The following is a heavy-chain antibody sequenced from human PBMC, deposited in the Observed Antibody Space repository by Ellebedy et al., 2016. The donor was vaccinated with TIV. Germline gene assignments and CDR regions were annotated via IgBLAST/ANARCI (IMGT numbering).Heavy chain of an antibody. J-gene: IGHJ4*02. CDR3: ATRPGFAAGGSGY. CDR1: GFTVNHNY. CDR2: IYSCRST. Sequence: PGGSLSLSCAASGFTVNHNYMRWIRQAPGQGLEWVSPIYSCRSTPYATAVKGRFTIFRDNSKNTLYLQMNSLRAEDTGVYYCATRPGFAAGGSGYWGQGTRVTVSS. D-gene: IGHD6-25*01. V-gene: IGHV3-53*01.